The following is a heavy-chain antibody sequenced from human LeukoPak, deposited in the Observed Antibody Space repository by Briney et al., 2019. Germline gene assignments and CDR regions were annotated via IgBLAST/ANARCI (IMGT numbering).Heavy chain of an antibody. D-gene: IGHD6-6*01. J-gene: IGHJ3*02. CDR1: GYTFTSYY. Sequence: ASVKVSCKASGYTFTSYYMHWVRQAPGQGLEWMGWINPNSGGTNYAQKFQGRVTMTRDTSISTAYMELSRLRSDATAVYYCARRSIAARHAFDIWGQGTMVTVSS. V-gene: IGHV1-2*02. CDR3: ARRSIAARHAFDI. CDR2: INPNSGGT.